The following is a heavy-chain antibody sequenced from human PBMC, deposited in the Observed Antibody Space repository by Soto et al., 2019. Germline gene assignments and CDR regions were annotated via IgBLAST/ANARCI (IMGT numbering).Heavy chain of an antibody. J-gene: IGHJ4*02. CDR3: AGSRDGYNWLDY. D-gene: IGHD5-12*01. CDR1: GGSISSGDYY. Sequence: SETLSLTCTVSGGSISSGDYYWSWIRQPPGKGLEWIGYIYYSGSTYYNPSLKSRVTISVDTSKNQFSLKLSSVTAADTAVYYCAGSRDGYNWLDYWGQGTLVTVS. CDR2: IYYSGST. V-gene: IGHV4-30-4*01.